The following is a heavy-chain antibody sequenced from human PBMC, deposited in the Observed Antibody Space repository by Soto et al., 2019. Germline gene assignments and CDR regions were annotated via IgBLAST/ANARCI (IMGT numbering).Heavy chain of an antibody. D-gene: IGHD3-10*01. Sequence: SETLSLTCTVSGGSISSSSYYWGWIRQPPGKGLEWIGSIYYSGSTYYNPSLKSRVTISVDTSKNQFSLKLSSVTAADTAVYYCARHVSAMVRGLRPFFDYWGQGTLVTVSS. CDR2: IYYSGST. CDR1: GGSISSSSYY. V-gene: IGHV4-39*01. J-gene: IGHJ4*02. CDR3: ARHVSAMVRGLRPFFDY.